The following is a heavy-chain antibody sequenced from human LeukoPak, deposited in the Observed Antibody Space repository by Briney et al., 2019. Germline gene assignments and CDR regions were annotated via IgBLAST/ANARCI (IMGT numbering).Heavy chain of an antibody. Sequence: SETLSLTCSVSGGSVSGRSYYWGWIRQPPGKGLEWIGSVYFSGTTYYNPSLKSRVTISVDTSKNQFSLKLSSVTAAGTAVYYCARRRPIGGPAYYYYYMDVWGKGTTVTVSS. D-gene: IGHD2-2*01. CDR1: GGSVSGRSYY. CDR3: ARRRPIGGPAYYYYYMDV. CDR2: VYFSGTT. V-gene: IGHV4-39*07. J-gene: IGHJ6*03.